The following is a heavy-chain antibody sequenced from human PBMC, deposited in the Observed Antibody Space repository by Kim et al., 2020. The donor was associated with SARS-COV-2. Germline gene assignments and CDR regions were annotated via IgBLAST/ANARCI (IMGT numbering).Heavy chain of an antibody. CDR3: TRPGQMEYYGMDV. Sequence: PASVKGRVTSSRDNSKNTLYLQMNSRRAEDTAVYYGTRPGQMEYYGMDVWGQGTTVTVSS. V-gene: IGHV3-53*01. J-gene: IGHJ6*02. D-gene: IGHD3-3*01.